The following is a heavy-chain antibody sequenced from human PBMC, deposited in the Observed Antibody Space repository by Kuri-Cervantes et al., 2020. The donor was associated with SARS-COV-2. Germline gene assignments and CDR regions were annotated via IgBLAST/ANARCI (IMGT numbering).Heavy chain of an antibody. Sequence: GESLKISCAASGFTFSSYCMNWVRQAPGKGLEWVSYISSSSSTIYYADSVKGRFTISRDNAKNSLYLQMNSLRAEDTAVYYCARGRYDFDYWGQGTLVTVSS. J-gene: IGHJ4*02. CDR3: ARGRYDFDY. CDR1: GFTFSSYC. D-gene: IGHD3-22*01. CDR2: ISSSSSTI. V-gene: IGHV3-48*01.